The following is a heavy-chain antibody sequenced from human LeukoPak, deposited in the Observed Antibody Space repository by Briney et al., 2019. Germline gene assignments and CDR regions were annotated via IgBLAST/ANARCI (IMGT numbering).Heavy chain of an antibody. V-gene: IGHV1-8*01. CDR1: GYTFTSYD. J-gene: IGHJ3*02. CDR2: MNPNSGNT. D-gene: IGHD6-13*01. CDR3: ASSSSWGDAFDI. Sequence: ASVKVSSKASGYTFTSYDINWVRQATGQGLEWMGWMNPNSGNTGYAQKFQGRVTMTRNTSISTAYMELSSLRSEDTAVYYCASSSSWGDAFDIWGQGTMVAVSS.